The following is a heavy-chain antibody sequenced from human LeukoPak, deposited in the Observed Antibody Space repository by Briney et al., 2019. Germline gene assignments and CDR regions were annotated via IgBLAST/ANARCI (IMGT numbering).Heavy chain of an antibody. V-gene: IGHV3-9*01. J-gene: IGHJ4*02. Sequence: GGSLRLFCAASGFTFDDYAMHWVRQAPGKGLEWVSGISWNSGSIGYADSVKGRFTISRDNAKSSLYLQMNSLRAEDTALYYCARVKTAAGDYYFDYWGQGTLVTVSS. D-gene: IGHD6-13*01. CDR2: ISWNSGSI. CDR3: ARVKTAAGDYYFDY. CDR1: GFTFDDYA.